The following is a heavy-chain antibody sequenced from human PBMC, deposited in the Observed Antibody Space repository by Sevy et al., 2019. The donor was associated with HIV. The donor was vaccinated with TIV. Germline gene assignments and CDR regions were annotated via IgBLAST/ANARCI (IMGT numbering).Heavy chain of an antibody. J-gene: IGHJ6*02. Sequence: GGSLRLSCAASGFTFSSYSMNWVRQAPGKGLEWVSSISSSSYIYYADSVKGRFTISRDNAKNSLYLQMNSLRAEDTAVYYCARGYCSSTSCYGPVYYYYYYGMDVWGQGTTVTVSS. CDR1: GFTFSSYS. CDR3: ARGYCSSTSCYGPVYYYYYYGMDV. V-gene: IGHV3-21*01. CDR2: ISSSSYI. D-gene: IGHD2-2*01.